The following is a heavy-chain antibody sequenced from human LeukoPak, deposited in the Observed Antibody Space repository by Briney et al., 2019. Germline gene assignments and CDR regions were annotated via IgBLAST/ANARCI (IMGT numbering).Heavy chain of an antibody. CDR2: INHSGST. D-gene: IGHD3-22*01. V-gene: IGHV4-34*01. CDR3: ARGLDYYDSSGYRLPALGY. Sequence: SETLSLTCAVYGRSFSDYYWSWIRQPPGKGLEWIGEINHSGSTKYNPSLKSRVTISVDTSKNQFSLKLSSVTAADTAVYYCARGLDYYDSSGYRLPALGYWGQGTLVTVSS. J-gene: IGHJ4*02. CDR1: GRSFSDYY.